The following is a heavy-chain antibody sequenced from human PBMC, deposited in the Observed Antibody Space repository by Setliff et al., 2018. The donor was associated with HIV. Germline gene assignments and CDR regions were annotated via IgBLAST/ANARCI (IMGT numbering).Heavy chain of an antibody. Sequence: ETLSLTCTVSGGPMSSYYWSWIRQPPGKGLEWVGYIYYSGSTNYNPSLKSRVSISVDTSKNQFSLKLSSVTAADTAMYYCGRVGFGELFGAFDIWGQGIMVTVSS. J-gene: IGHJ3*02. V-gene: IGHV4-59*01. CDR2: IYYSGST. D-gene: IGHD3-10*01. CDR1: GGPMSSYY. CDR3: GRVGFGELFGAFDI.